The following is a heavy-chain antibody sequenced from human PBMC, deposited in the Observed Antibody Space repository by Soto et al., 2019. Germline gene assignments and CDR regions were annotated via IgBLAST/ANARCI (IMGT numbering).Heavy chain of an antibody. CDR3: ARLTKSRKHYGMDV. CDR1: GYTFTSYG. CDR2: ISAYNGNT. J-gene: IGHJ6*02. V-gene: IGHV1-18*01. Sequence: GSVKVSCKASGYTFTSYGISWVRQAPGQGLEWMGWISAYNGNTNYAQKLQGRVTMTTDTSTSTAYMELRSLRSDDTAVYYCARLTKSRKHYGMDVWGQGTTVTVSS. D-gene: IGHD1-1*01.